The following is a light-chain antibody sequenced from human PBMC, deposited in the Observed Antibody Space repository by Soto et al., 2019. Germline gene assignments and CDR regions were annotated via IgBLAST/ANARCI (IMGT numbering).Light chain of an antibody. CDR3: QQYCSSPWT. CDR2: GAS. V-gene: IGKV3-20*01. CDR1: QSVTSSY. Sequence: EIVLTQSPRTLSLSPGERATLSCRASQSVTSSYLAWYQQKPGQAPRLLIYGASRRATGIPDRFSGSESGTDFTLTINILEPEDLAVYYCQQYCSSPWTFGRGTRVEIK. J-gene: IGKJ1*01.